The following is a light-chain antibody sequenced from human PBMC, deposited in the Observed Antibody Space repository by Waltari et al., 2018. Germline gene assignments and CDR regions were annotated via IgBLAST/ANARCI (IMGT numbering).Light chain of an antibody. CDR2: WAS. CDR1: QSVLYSPNNKNY. V-gene: IGKV4-1*01. Sequence: DIVMTQSPESLTVSLGARATINCKSSQSVLYSPNNKNYLVWYQQKPGQPTKVLIYWASTRESGVPERFSGSGSGTDFTLTISSLQAEDVAVYYCQQYAITPWTFGQGTKVEIK. CDR3: QQYAITPWT. J-gene: IGKJ1*01.